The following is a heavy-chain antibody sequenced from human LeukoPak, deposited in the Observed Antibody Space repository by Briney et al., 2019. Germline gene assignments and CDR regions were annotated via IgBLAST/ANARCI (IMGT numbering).Heavy chain of an antibody. V-gene: IGHV4-59*01. D-gene: IGHD3-9*01. Sequence: PETLSLTCTVSGGSISSYYWSWIRQPPGKGLEWIGYIYYSGSTNYNPSLKSRVTISVDTSKNQFSLKLSSVTAADTAVYYCARTTGYFDYWGQGTLVTVSS. CDR3: ARTTGYFDY. CDR1: GGSISSYY. CDR2: IYYSGST. J-gene: IGHJ4*02.